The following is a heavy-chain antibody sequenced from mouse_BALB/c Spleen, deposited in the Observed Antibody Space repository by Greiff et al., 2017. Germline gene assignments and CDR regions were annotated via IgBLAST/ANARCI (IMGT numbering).Heavy chain of an antibody. V-gene: IGHV1S81*02. D-gene: IGHD6-1*01. CDR3: TRASLIYAMDY. Sequence: VQLVESGAELVKPGASVKLSCKASGYTFTSYYMYWVKQRPGQGLEWIGEINPSNGGTNFNEKFKSKATLTVDKSSSTAYMQLSSLTFEDSAVYYCTRASLIYAMDYWGQGTSGTVSS. J-gene: IGHJ4*01. CDR2: INPSNGGT. CDR1: GYTFTSYY.